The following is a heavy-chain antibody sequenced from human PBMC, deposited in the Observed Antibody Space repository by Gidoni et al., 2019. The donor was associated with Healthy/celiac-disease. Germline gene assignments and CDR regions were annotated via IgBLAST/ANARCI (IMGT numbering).Heavy chain of an antibody. CDR2: INPNIGGT. V-gene: IGHV1-2*02. D-gene: IGHD3-10*01. CDR3: ARDNRGSLSWFDP. CDR1: GYTFTGYY. Sequence: QVQLVQSGAEVKRPGASVKVSCKASGYTFTGYYMPWVRQAPGQGLEWMGGINPNIGGTNYAQKFQGRVTMTRDTSISTAYMELSRLRSDDTAVYYCARDNRGSLSWFDPWGQGTLVTVSS. J-gene: IGHJ5*02.